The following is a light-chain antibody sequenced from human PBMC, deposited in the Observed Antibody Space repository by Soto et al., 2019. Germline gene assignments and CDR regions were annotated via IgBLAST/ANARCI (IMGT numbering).Light chain of an antibody. CDR2: DAS. CDR3: QQYETFSGT. CDR1: QTISSW. J-gene: IGKJ1*01. Sequence: DIQMTHSPSTLSASVGDRFTITCRASQTISSWLAWYQQKPGKAPKLLIYDASALPRGVPSRFSGSGSGTKFTLTIASLQPDDFATYYCQQYETFSGTFGPGTKVDI. V-gene: IGKV1-5*01.